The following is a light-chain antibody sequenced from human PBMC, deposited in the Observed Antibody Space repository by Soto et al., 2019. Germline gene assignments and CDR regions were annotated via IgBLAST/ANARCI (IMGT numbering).Light chain of an antibody. J-gene: IGLJ2*01. CDR1: SSDVGSYNL. CDR3: CSFVGSSTVV. V-gene: IGLV2-23*01. CDR2: EGS. Sequence: QSALTQPASVSGSPGQSITISCTGTSSDVGSYNLVSWYQQHPGKAHKLMIYEGSKRPSGVSNRFSGSKSGNTASLTISGLQTEDEADYYCCSFVGSSTVVFGGGTKLTVL.